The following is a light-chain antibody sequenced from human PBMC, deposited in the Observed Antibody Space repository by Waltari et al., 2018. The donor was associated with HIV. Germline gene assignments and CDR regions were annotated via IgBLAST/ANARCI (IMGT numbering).Light chain of an antibody. V-gene: IGLV2-8*01. Sequence: QSALTQPPSASGSPGQSVTMSCTGTSSDIGGYNYVSWYQPHPGKAPKLIMTEVTKRPSGVPDRCAGSKSGNTASLTVSGLQAEDEAHYYCSSYAPTNKFYVLFGGGTTLTVL. CDR3: SSYAPTNKFYVL. CDR1: SSDIGGYNY. CDR2: EVT. J-gene: IGLJ2*01.